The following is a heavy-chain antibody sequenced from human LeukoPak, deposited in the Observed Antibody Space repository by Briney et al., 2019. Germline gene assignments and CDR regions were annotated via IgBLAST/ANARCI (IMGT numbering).Heavy chain of an antibody. Sequence: GASVKVSCKASGGTFSSYAISWVRQAPGQGLEWMGGIIPIFGTANYAQKFQGRVTITADESTSTAYMELSSLRSEDTAVYYCARGGRCSSTSCYPINYYYYGMDVWGQGTTVTVSS. D-gene: IGHD2-2*01. CDR3: ARGGRCSSTSCYPINYYYYGMDV. V-gene: IGHV1-69*13. CDR2: IIPIFGTA. CDR1: GGTFSSYA. J-gene: IGHJ6*02.